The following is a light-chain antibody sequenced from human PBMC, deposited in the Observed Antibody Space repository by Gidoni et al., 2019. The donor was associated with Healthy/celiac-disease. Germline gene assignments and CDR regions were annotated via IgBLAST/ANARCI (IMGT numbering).Light chain of an antibody. V-gene: IGLV3-21*03. J-gene: IGLJ3*02. Sequence: SYVLTQPPSVSVAPGKTARITCGGNNIGRKSVHWYQQKPGQAPVLVVYDDSDRPSGIPERFSGSNSGNTAPLTISRVEAGDEADYYCQVWDSSSDHPGVFGGGTKLTVL. CDR1: NIGRKS. CDR2: DDS. CDR3: QVWDSSSDHPGV.